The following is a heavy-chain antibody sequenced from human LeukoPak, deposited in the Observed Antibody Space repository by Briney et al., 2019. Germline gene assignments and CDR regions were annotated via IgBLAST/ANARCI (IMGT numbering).Heavy chain of an antibody. CDR2: INWNGGST. CDR3: ARAGLYNWNYEGPAYFDY. Sequence: PGGSLRLSCAASGFTFDDYGMSWVRQAPGKGLEWVSGINWNGGSTVYADSVKGRFTISRDNAKNSLYLQMNSLRAEDTALYYCARAGLYNWNYEGPAYFDYWGQGTLVTVSS. V-gene: IGHV3-20*04. D-gene: IGHD1-7*01. J-gene: IGHJ4*02. CDR1: GFTFDDYG.